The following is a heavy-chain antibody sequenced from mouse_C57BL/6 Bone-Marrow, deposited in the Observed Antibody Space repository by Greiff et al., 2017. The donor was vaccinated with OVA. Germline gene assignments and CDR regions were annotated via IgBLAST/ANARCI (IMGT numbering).Heavy chain of an antibody. CDR3: ARWGVVRAMDY. V-gene: IGHV5-4*01. CDR2: ISDGGSYT. J-gene: IGHJ4*01. D-gene: IGHD1-1*01. Sequence: EVQWVESGGGLVKPGGSLKLSCAASGFTFSSYAMSWVRQTPEKRLEWVATISDGGSYTYYPDNVKGRFTISRANAKNNLYLQMSHLKSEDTAMYYCARWGVVRAMDYWGQGTSVTVSS. CDR1: GFTFSSYA.